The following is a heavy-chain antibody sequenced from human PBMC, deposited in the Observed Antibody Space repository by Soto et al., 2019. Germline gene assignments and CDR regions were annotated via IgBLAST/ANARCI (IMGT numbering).Heavy chain of an antibody. D-gene: IGHD3-3*01. J-gene: IGHJ6*02. V-gene: IGHV4-31*03. CDR1: GGSISSGGYY. Sequence: SETLSLTCTVSGGSISSGGYYWSWIRQHPGKGLEWIGYIYYSGSTYYNPSLKSRVTISVDTSKNQFSLKLSSVTAADTAVYYCARGRLFWSGYPASLYYYYGMDVWGQGTTVTVSS. CDR3: ARGRLFWSGYPASLYYYYGMDV. CDR2: IYYSGST.